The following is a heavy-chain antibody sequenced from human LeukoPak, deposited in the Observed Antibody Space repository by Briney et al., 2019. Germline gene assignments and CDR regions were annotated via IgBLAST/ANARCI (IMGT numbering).Heavy chain of an antibody. D-gene: IGHD4-17*01. J-gene: IGHJ3*02. CDR1: GYTFTSYD. CDR3: ASSFYGDYVAFDI. CDR2: MNPNSGNT. Sequence: ASVKVSCKASGYTFTSYDINWVRQATGQGLEWMGWMNPNSGNTGYAQKFQGRVTMTRNTSISTAYMELSSQRSEDTAVYYCASSFYGDYVAFDIWGQGTMVTVSS. V-gene: IGHV1-8*01.